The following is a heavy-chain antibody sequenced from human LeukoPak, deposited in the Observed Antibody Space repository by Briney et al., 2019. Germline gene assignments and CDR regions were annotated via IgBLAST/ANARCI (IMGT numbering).Heavy chain of an antibody. V-gene: IGHV3-21*01. CDR1: GFSFSTYS. D-gene: IGHD3-22*01. J-gene: IGHJ4*02. CDR2: ISSSSYHI. Sequence: GGSLRLSCAASGFSFSTYSMNWVRQAPGKGLEWVSSISSSSYHIYYADSVKGRFTISRDNAKNSLYLQMDSLRAEDTAVYYCARRFYYDSSGYFYEPYNFDSWRQGTLVTVSS. CDR3: ARRFYYDSSGYFYEPYNFDS.